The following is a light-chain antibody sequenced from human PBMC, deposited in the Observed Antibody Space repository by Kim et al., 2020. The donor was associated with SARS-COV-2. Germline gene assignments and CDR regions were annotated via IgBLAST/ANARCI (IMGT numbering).Light chain of an antibody. Sequence: PGRAITTSCAGTSSHVATYNRVSWCQQHPGKAPNCMIYGSKRPSGVSNRFSGSESGNTASLTISVLQAEDEGDYYCCSYAGSNTWVFGGGTQLTVL. CDR1: SSHVATYNR. CDR2: GS. CDR3: CSYAGSNTWV. J-gene: IGLJ3*02. V-gene: IGLV2-23*01.